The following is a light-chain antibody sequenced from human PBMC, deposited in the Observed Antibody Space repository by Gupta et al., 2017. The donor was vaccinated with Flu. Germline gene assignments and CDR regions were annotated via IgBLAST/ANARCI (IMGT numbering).Light chain of an antibody. CDR3: QAWDSSTRV. CDR2: QNN. CDR1: DWGSKY. Sequence: SYELTQPPSVSVSPGHTASITCSGDDWGSKYASWYQQKPGQSPVLVIYQNNQRPSGIPERFSGSSSGNTATLTITGTQAMDEADYYCQAWDSSTRVFGTGTKVTVL. V-gene: IGLV3-1*01. J-gene: IGLJ1*01.